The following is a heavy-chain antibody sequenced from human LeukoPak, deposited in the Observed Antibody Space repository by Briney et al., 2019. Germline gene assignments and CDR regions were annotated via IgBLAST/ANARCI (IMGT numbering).Heavy chain of an antibody. CDR3: VRDLGRESIFDY. J-gene: IGHJ4*02. D-gene: IGHD7-27*01. V-gene: IGHV3-30*02. Sequence: GGSLRLSRAASGFTFSSYGMHWVRQAPGKGLEWVAFIRYDGSNKYYVDSVKGRFTISRDNSKNTLYLQMNSLRAEDTAVYYCVRDLGRESIFDYWGQGTLVTVSS. CDR1: GFTFSSYG. CDR2: IRYDGSNK.